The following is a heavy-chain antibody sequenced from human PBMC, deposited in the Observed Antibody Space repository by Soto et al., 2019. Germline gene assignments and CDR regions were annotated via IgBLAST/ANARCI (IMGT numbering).Heavy chain of an antibody. V-gene: IGHV4-59*01. D-gene: IGHD6-13*01. CDR2: LYYSGST. CDR1: GGSITSGY. Sequence: QVQLQESGPGLVKPSETLSLTCTVSGGSITSGYWSWIRQPPGKGLEYIGYLYYSGSTNYSPSLKSRVTISPDTSKSQFSLKLSSVTAADTAVYYCARVIADYRWYYGMDVWGQGTTVTVSS. CDR3: ARVIADYRWYYGMDV. J-gene: IGHJ6*02.